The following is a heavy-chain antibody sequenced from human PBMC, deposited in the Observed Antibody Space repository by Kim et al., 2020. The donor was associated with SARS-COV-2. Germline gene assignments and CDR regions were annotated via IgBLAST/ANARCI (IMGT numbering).Heavy chain of an antibody. CDR2: ISFDGSNK. Sequence: GGSLRLSCAASGFTFSNYGIHWVRQAPGKGLEWVAVISFDGSNKFYADSVKGRFTISRDNSKNTLYLQMNSLRAEDTAVYYCAKAQKHWVVLGNFDIWG. CDR1: GFTFSNYG. D-gene: IGHD6-19*01. J-gene: IGHJ3*02. CDR3: AKAQKHWVVLGNFDI. V-gene: IGHV3-30*18.